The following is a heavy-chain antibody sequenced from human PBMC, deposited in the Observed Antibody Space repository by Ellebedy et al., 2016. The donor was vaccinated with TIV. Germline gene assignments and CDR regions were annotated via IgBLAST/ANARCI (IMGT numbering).Heavy chain of an antibody. Sequence: GESLKISCAASGFTFSSYDMHWVRQRTGKGLDWVSAIGTAGDTYYPGSVNGRFTISRENAKNSLYLQITSLRAEDTAVYYCARVSFGDTAVDYWGQGTLVTVSS. CDR1: GFTFSSYD. CDR3: ARVSFGDTAVDY. CDR2: IGTAGDT. D-gene: IGHD2-21*01. V-gene: IGHV3-13*01. J-gene: IGHJ4*03.